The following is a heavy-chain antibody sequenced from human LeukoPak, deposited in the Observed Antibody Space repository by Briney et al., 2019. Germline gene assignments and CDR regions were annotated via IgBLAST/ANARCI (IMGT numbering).Heavy chain of an antibody. J-gene: IGHJ6*02. CDR2: ISYDGSNK. Sequence: GGSLRLSCAASGFTFGSYAMHWVGQAPGKGRGWVAVISYDGSNKYYADPVKGRFTISRDNSKNTLYLQMNSLRAEDTAVYYCARGPLNWSRFYGMDVWGQGTTVTVSS. CDR1: GFTFGSYA. CDR3: ARGPLNWSRFYGMDV. V-gene: IGHV3-30-3*01. D-gene: IGHD1-20*01.